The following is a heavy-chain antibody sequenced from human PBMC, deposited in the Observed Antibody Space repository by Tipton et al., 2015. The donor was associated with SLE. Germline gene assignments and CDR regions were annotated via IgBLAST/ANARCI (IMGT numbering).Heavy chain of an antibody. J-gene: IGHJ3*02. CDR1: GVSISSGSYY. Sequence: TLSLTCTVSGVSISSGSYYWNWIRQSAGKGLEWIGRVYNTGSPFYNPSLRSRVAISVDTSKNQFSLKPTSVTAADAAVYYCARTLDTLDIRGQGTMVTVSS. CDR3: ARTLDTLDI. V-gene: IGHV4-61*02. CDR2: VYNTGSP.